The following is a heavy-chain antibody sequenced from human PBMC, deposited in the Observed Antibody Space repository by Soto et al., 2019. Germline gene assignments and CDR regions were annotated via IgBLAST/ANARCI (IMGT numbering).Heavy chain of an antibody. CDR1: GGSISSYY. D-gene: IGHD3-9*01. V-gene: IGHV4-59*01. CDR2: IYYSGST. J-gene: IGHJ4*02. Sequence: PSETLSLTCTVSGGSISSYYWSWIRQPPGKGLEWIGYIYYSGSTNYNPSLKSRVTISVDTSKNQFSLKLSSVTAADTAVYYCARFSLRYFDWIRSYFDYWGQGTLVTVSS. CDR3: ARFSLRYFDWIRSYFDY.